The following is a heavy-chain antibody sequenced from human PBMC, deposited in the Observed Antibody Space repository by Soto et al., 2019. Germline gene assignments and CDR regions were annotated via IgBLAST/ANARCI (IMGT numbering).Heavy chain of an antibody. CDR1: GFTFSSYS. CDR3: ARDSSTKRGYSGYDSDSGGYYYYYGMDV. V-gene: IGHV3-21*01. CDR2: ISSSSSYI. Sequence: PGGSLRLSCAASGFTFSSYSMNWVRQAPGKGLEWVSSISSSSSYIYYADSVKGRFTISRDNAKNSLYLQMNSLRAEDTAVYYCARDSSTKRGYSGYDSDSGGYYYYYGMDVWGQGTTVTVSS. J-gene: IGHJ6*02. D-gene: IGHD5-12*01.